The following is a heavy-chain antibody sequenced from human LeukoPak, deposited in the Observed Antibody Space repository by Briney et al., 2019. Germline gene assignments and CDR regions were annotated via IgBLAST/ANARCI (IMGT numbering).Heavy chain of an antibody. D-gene: IGHD3-9*01. CDR2: MNPNSGNT. CDR1: GYTFTSYD. Sequence: ASVKVSCKASGYTFTSYDINWVRQATGQGLECMGWMNPNSGNTGYAQKFQGRVTITRNTSISTAYMELSSLRSEDTAVYYCARGRYYDILTGYYVKENFDYWGQGTLVTVSS. J-gene: IGHJ4*02. V-gene: IGHV1-8*03. CDR3: ARGRYYDILTGYYVKENFDY.